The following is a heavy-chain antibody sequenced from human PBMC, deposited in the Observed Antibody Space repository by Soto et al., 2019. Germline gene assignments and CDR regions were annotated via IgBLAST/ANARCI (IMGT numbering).Heavy chain of an antibody. D-gene: IGHD6-19*01. J-gene: IGHJ3*02. Sequence: SETLSLTCTVSGGSISSYYWSWIRQPAGKGLEWIGRIYTSGSTNYNPSLKSRVTMSVDTSKNQFSLKLSSVTAEDTAVYYCARDIVRSGWVGPRAAFDIWGQGTMVTVSS. CDR3: ARDIVRSGWVGPRAAFDI. CDR2: IYTSGST. CDR1: GGSISSYY. V-gene: IGHV4-4*07.